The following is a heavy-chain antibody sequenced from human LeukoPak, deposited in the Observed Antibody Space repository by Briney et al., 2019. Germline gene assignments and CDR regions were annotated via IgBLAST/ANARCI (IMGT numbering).Heavy chain of an antibody. CDR3: VKGGLYSGDYYGH. CDR2: ISGNGGIT. CDR1: GFTFTSYA. J-gene: IGHJ4*02. Sequence: PGGSLRLSCSGSGFTFTSYAMHWVRQAPGKGLEYVSSISGNGGITYYADSGNGRFPISRDNSKNQVYLQMSSLRDDDTASYYCVKGGLYSGDYYGHWGQGTLVTVSS. V-gene: IGHV3-64D*06. D-gene: IGHD1-26*01.